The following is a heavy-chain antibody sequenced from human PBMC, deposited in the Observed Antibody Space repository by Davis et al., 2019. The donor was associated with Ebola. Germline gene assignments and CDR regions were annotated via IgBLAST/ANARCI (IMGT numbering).Heavy chain of an antibody. CDR3: ARTYSSSWYIAELGY. CDR2: IYYSGST. V-gene: IGHV4-59*12. J-gene: IGHJ4*02. D-gene: IGHD6-13*01. Sequence: SETLSLTCTVSGGSISSYYWSWIRQPPGKGLEWIGSIYYSGSTNYNPSLKSRVTISVDTSKNQFSLKLSSVTAADTAVYYCARTYSSSWYIAELGYWGQGTLVTVSS. CDR1: GGSISSYY.